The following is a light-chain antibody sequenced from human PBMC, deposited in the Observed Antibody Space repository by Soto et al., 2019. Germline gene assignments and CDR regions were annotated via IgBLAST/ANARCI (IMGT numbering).Light chain of an antibody. CDR2: DIN. V-gene: IGLV2-14*01. Sequence: QSVLTQPASVSGSPGQSITVSCTGTSSDIGDYIFVSWYQQHPGKAPKPMIYDINNRPSGVSKRFSGSKSGNTASLTISGLQAEDEADYYCVSYTARSSYVFGTGTKVTVL. J-gene: IGLJ1*01. CDR1: SSDIGDYIF. CDR3: VSYTARSSYV.